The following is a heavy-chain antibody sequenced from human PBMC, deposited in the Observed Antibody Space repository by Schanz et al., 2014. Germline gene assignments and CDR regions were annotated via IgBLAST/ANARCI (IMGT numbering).Heavy chain of an antibody. V-gene: IGHV3-11*05. D-gene: IGHD6-19*01. CDR3: ARDLISSGWYG. J-gene: IGHJ4*02. Sequence: QVQLVESGGGLVKPGGSLRLSCAASGFTFSDYYMTWMRQAPGKGLEWISYISNSGTYTKYADSVKGRFSISRDNGETSVYLQINSLRVEDTAVYYCARDLISSGWYGWGQGTLVTVSS. CDR1: GFTFSDYY. CDR2: ISNSGTYT.